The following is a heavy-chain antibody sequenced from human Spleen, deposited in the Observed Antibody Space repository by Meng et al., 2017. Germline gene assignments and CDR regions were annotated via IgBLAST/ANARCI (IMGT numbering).Heavy chain of an antibody. CDR1: GFTFSDYW. D-gene: IGHD3-10*01. V-gene: IGHV3-7*01. J-gene: IGHJ6*02. CDR2: INQDGDVQ. Sequence: GGSLRLSCAASGFTFSDYWMGWVRQAPGKGLDWVANINQDGDVQHYVDSAKGRFAISRDNAKSSLFLQINSLRAEDTAIFYCARVGGKATTLVRGVIMDFYGMDVWGQGTAVTVSS. CDR3: ARVGGKATTLVRGVIMDFYGMDV.